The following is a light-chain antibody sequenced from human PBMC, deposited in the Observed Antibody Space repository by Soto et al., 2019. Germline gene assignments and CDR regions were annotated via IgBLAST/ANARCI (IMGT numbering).Light chain of an antibody. J-gene: IGKJ1*01. CDR1: QSVLFSSNNKNY. V-gene: IGKV4-1*01. CDR2: WAS. CDR3: QQYYSTPKT. Sequence: DMVMTQSPDALAVFLGEGATINCKSSQSVLFSSNNKNYLAWYQQKPGQPPKLLIYWASTRESGVPDRFSGSGSGTDFTLTISSLQAEDVAVYYCQQYYSTPKTFGQGTKV.